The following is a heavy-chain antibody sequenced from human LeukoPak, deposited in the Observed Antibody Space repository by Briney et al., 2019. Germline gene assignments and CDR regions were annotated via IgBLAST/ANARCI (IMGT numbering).Heavy chain of an antibody. V-gene: IGHV3-21*06. J-gene: IGHJ4*02. CDR3: ARVYETNGYLY. Sequence: PGGSLRLSCTASGFTFSGYSMNWIRQAPGKGLEWVSSFGTRSTSIYHAGSVKGRFAISRDNAKNTVYLQMNSLRVEDTAVYYCARVYETNGYLYWGQGSLVTVSS. CDR1: GFTFSGYS. D-gene: IGHD3-22*01. CDR2: FGTRSTSI.